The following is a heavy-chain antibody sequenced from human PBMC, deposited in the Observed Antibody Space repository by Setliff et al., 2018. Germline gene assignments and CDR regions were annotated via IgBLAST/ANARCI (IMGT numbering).Heavy chain of an antibody. D-gene: IGHD2-21*01. CDR1: GYIFTDYF. CDR2: INPASGTT. Sequence: ASVKVSCKASGYIFTDYFIHWVRQAPGQGLECMGWINPASGTTQFTDKFQGRITVTSDTSISTVYMELSGLRRDDTAIYFCARVLAADTYQDYWGQGALVTVSS. CDR3: ARVLAADTYQDY. J-gene: IGHJ4*02. V-gene: IGHV1-2*02.